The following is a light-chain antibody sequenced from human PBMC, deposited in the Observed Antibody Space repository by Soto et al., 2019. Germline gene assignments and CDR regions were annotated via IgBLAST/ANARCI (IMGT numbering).Light chain of an antibody. CDR3: TSYAGSDIWV. CDR2: EVS. Sequence: QSALTQPPSASGSPGQSVTISCTGTSSDVGAYNYVSWYQQYPGKAPKLMIYEVSKRPSGVPDRFSGSKSGTTASLTVSGLQPEDEADYYCTSYAGSDIWVFGGGTKLTVL. V-gene: IGLV2-8*01. CDR1: SSDVGAYNY. J-gene: IGLJ3*02.